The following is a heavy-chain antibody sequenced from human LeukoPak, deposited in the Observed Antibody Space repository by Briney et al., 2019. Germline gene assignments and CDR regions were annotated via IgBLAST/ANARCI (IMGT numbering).Heavy chain of an antibody. V-gene: IGHV3-21*01. CDR2: ISSSSSYI. CDR1: GFTFSSYS. D-gene: IGHD2-15*01. Sequence: GGSLRLSCAASGFTFSSYSMNWVRQAPGKGLEWVSSISSSSSYIYYADSVKGRFTISRDNAKNSLYLQMNSLRAEDTAVYYCARDYRTVVVAANNWFDPWGQGTLVTVSS. CDR3: ARDYRTVVVAANNWFDP. J-gene: IGHJ5*02.